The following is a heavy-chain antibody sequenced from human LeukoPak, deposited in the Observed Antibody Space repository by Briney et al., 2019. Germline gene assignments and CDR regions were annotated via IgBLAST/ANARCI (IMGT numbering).Heavy chain of an antibody. CDR2: IIPALNIV. Sequence: SVKVSCKAHGGTFNNDGISWVRQAPGQGLEWMGRIIPALNIVNYAQKFQGRVTITADKFTNTAYMELSSLRSEDTAVYYCARDPASLGYCKSVSCPVTYGMDVWGQGTTVTVSS. J-gene: IGHJ6*02. CDR1: GGTFNNDG. V-gene: IGHV1-69*04. D-gene: IGHD2-15*01. CDR3: ARDPASLGYCKSVSCPVTYGMDV.